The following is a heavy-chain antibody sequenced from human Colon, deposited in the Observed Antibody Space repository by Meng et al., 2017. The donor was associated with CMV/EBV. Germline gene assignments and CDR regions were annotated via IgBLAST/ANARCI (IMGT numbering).Heavy chain of an antibody. CDR1: GDTPPGYT. Sequence: ASVKVSCKASGDTPPGYTMYWVRQAPGQGLEWLGWGNPDTKTTRYSQKFEGRVAMTTDSSTNTVYMHLDGLTSDDTAVYYCARGPLSGWQPDWGQGTLVTVSS. D-gene: IGHD6-19*01. J-gene: IGHJ4*02. V-gene: IGHV1-8*01. CDR3: ARGPLSGWQPD. CDR2: GNPDTKTT.